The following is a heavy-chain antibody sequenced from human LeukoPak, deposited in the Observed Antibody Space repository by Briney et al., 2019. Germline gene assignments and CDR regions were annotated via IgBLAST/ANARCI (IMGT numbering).Heavy chain of an antibody. V-gene: IGHV4-59*08. Sequence: SETLSLTCSVSGVSISSYYWSWIRQPPGRGLEWVGYIYFSGSINYNPSLKSRVTISADTSKNQLSLKLSSVTAADTAIYYCARHSGASPHYFDYWGQGALVTVSS. CDR3: ARHSGASPHYFDY. CDR1: GVSISSYY. D-gene: IGHD1-26*01. CDR2: IYFSGSI. J-gene: IGHJ4*02.